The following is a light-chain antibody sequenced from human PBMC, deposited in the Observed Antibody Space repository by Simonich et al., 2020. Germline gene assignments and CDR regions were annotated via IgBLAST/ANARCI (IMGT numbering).Light chain of an antibody. V-gene: IGKV4-1*01. CDR3: QQYYSTPLT. Sequence: DIVMTQSPDSLAVSLGERGTINCKSSQSVLYSSNNKNYLAWYQQKPGHPPKLLIYWASTRESGVPDRFSGSGSGTDFTLTISSLQAEDVAVYYCQQYYSTPLTFGQGTKVEIK. J-gene: IGKJ1*01. CDR1: QSVLYSSNNKNY. CDR2: WAS.